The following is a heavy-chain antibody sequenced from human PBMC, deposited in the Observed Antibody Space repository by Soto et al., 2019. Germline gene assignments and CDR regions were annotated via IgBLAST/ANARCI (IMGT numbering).Heavy chain of an antibody. V-gene: IGHV5-51*01. J-gene: IGHJ4*02. CDR2: IYPGDSDT. CDR1: GYSLSNYW. CDR3: ATQLVRGLITSPGY. Sequence: GESLKISCKGSGYSLSNYWIAWVRQMPGKGLEWMGIIYPGDSDTRYSPSFQGQVTISADKSISTAYLQWSSLKASDTAMYYCATQLVRGLITSPGYWGQGTLVTVSS. D-gene: IGHD6-6*01.